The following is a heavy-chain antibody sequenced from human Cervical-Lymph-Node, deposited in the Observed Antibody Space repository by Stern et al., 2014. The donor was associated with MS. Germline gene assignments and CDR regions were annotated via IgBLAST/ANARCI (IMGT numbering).Heavy chain of an antibody. CDR2: IVPMYGSV. V-gene: IGHV1-69*01. D-gene: IGHD3-3*01. Sequence: QVQLVQSGAEVKKPGSSVKVSCKASGGTLSSFGVSWVRQAPGQGLEWLGGIVPMYGSVNYAQKFQGGVTITADESTSTASMEMSSLRTEDTAVYYCATSPRGKSGYYFPIMGDYWGQGTLVTVSS. CDR1: GGTLSSFG. CDR3: ATSPRGKSGYYFPIMGDY. J-gene: IGHJ4*02.